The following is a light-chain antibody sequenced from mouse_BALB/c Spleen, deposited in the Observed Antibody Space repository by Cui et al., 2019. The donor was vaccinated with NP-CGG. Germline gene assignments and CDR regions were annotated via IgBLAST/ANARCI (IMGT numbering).Light chain of an antibody. CDR3: ALWYSNHWV. Sequence: QAVATPESARTTTPGETVTLTCRSSTGTVTTSNYANWVQEKPVHLFTGLIGGTNNRVPGVPARFSGSLIGDKAALTITGAQTEDEAIYFCALWYSNHWVFGGGTKLTVL. J-gene: IGLJ1*01. CDR2: GTN. CDR1: TGTVTTSNY. V-gene: IGLV1*01.